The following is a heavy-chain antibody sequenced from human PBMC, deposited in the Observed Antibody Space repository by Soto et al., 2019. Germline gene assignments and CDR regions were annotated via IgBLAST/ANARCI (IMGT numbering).Heavy chain of an antibody. J-gene: IGHJ5*02. CDR1: GGSVSSGSYY. CDR2: IYYSGST. Sequence: KSSETLSLTXTVSGGSVSSGSYYWSWIRQPPGKGLEWIGYIYYSGSTNYNPSLKSRVTISVDTSKNQFSLKLSSVTAADTAVYYCARGLNGDNYDYVWGSYRYTGNRVWFDPWGQGTLVTVSS. D-gene: IGHD3-16*02. V-gene: IGHV4-61*01. CDR3: ARGLNGDNYDYVWGSYRYTGNRVWFDP.